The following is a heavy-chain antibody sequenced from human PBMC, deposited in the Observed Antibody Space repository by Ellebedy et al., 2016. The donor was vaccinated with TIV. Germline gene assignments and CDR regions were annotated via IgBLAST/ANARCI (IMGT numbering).Heavy chain of an antibody. CDR3: AREGVAGMFYFDY. V-gene: IGHV1-2*04. Sequence: ASVKVSCKASGYTFTGYYMHWVRQAPGQGLEWMGWINPTSGGTNYAQKFQGWVTMTRDTSISTVYMELRNLSSDDTAVYYCAREGVAGMFYFDYWGQGTLVTVSS. CDR1: GYTFTGYY. D-gene: IGHD6-19*01. CDR2: INPTSGGT. J-gene: IGHJ4*02.